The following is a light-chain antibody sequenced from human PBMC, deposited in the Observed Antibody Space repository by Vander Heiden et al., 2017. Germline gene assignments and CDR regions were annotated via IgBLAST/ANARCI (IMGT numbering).Light chain of an antibody. J-gene: IGLJ2*01. CDR1: SSDVGGYDY. CDR3: SSYTSSSTLV. Sequence: QSALTQPASVSGSPGQSTTISCTGTSSDVGGYDYVSWYQQHPGKAPKLMIDEVSDRPSGVSNRFSGSKSGNTASLTISGLQAEDEADYYCSSYTSSSTLVFGEGTKLTVL. CDR2: EVS. V-gene: IGLV2-14*01.